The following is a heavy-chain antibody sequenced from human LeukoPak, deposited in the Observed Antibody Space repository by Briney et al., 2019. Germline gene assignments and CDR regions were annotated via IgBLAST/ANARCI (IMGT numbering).Heavy chain of an antibody. Sequence: SETLSLTRTVSGGSISSYYWSWIRQPAGKGLEWIGRIYTSGSTNYNPSLKSRVTMSVDTSKNQFSLKLSSVTAADTAVYYCARDRRYSSSWYWFDPWGQGTLVTVSS. CDR2: IYTSGST. V-gene: IGHV4-4*07. CDR3: ARDRRYSSSWYWFDP. CDR1: GGSISSYY. D-gene: IGHD6-13*01. J-gene: IGHJ5*02.